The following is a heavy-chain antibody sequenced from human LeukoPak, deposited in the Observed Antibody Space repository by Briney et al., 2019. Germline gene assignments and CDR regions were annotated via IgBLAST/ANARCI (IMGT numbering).Heavy chain of an antibody. J-gene: IGHJ4*02. CDR2: IYTNENT. CDR3: VRQAYYSESGSWTGFDY. CDR1: GGSISGYY. Sequence: SETLSLTCTVSGGSISGYYWSWIRQPPGKGLQWIGYIYTNENTKYSPSLQSRVTISVDTSKNQFSLKLTSVTAADTAVYYCVRQAYYSESGSWTGFDYWGQGTLVPVSS. D-gene: IGHD3-10*01. V-gene: IGHV4-4*09.